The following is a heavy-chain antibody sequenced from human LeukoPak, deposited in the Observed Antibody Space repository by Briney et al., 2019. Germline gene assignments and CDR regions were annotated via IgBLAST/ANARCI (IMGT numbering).Heavy chain of an antibody. J-gene: IGHJ4*02. CDR2: IYYSGST. D-gene: IGHD4-11*01. V-gene: IGHV4-39*07. CDR1: GGSISSSSYY. CDR3: ARVGDDYSNLHAFHY. Sequence: PSETLSLTCTVSGGSISSSSYYWGWIRQPPGKGLEWIGSIYYSGSTYYNPSLKSRVTISVDTSKNQFSLKLSSVTAADTAVYYCARVGDDYSNLHAFHYWGQGTLVTVSS.